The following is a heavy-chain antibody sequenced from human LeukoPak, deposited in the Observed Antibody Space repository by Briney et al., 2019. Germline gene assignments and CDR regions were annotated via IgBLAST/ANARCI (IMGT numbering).Heavy chain of an antibody. J-gene: IGHJ6*02. CDR1: GGTFSSYA. D-gene: IGHD5-18*01. CDR2: IIPIFGTA. CDR3: ARGRGVDSYGYYYYYGMDV. V-gene: IGHV1-69*01. Sequence: ASVKVSCKASGGTFSSYAISWVRQAPGQGLEWMGGIIPIFGTANYAQKFQGRVTITADESTSTAYMELSSLRSEDTAVYYCARGRGVDSYGYYYYYGMDVWGQGTTVTVSS.